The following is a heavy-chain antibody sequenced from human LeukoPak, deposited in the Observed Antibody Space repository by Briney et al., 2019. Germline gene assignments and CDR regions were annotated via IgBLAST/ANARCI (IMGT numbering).Heavy chain of an antibody. CDR3: ARGLGATGSLVGY. V-gene: IGHV4-34*01. CDR1: GGSFSGYY. J-gene: IGHJ4*02. Sequence: SETLSLTCAVYGGSFSGYYWSWIRQPPGKGLEWIGEINNSGSTNYNPSLKSRVTISVDTYKNQFSLKLSSVTATDTAVYYCARGLGATGSLVGYWGQGTLVTVSS. CDR2: INNSGST. D-gene: IGHD1-26*01.